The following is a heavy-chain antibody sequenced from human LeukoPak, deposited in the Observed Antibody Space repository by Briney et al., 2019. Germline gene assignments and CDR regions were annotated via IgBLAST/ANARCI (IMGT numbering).Heavy chain of an antibody. Sequence: GGSLRVSCAASGFTFSSYEMNWVRQAPGKGLEWVSYISSSGSTIYYADSVKGGFTISRDNAKNSLYLQMNSLRAEDTAVYYCARGPRGGFDYWGQGTLVTVSS. V-gene: IGHV3-48*03. CDR1: GFTFSSYE. CDR3: ARGPRGGFDY. D-gene: IGHD2-15*01. CDR2: ISSSGSTI. J-gene: IGHJ4*02.